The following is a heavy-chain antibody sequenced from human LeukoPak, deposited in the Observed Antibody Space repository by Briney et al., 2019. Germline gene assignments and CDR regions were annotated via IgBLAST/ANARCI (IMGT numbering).Heavy chain of an antibody. J-gene: IGHJ4*02. CDR2: ISSSGSTI. Sequence: GGSLRLSCAASGFTFSSYEMNWVRQAPGKGLEWVSYISSSGSTIYYADSVKGRFTISRDNAKNSLYLQMNSLRAEDTAVYYCARVSYGNVDYWGQGTLVTVSS. CDR1: GFTFSSYE. D-gene: IGHD4-11*01. V-gene: IGHV3-48*03. CDR3: ARVSYGNVDY.